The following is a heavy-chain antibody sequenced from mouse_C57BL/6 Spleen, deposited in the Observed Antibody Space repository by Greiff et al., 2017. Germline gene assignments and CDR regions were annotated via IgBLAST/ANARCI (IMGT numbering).Heavy chain of an antibody. V-gene: IGHV2-9-1*01. Sequence: VKLVESGPGLVAPSQSLSITCTVSGFSLTSYAISWVRLPPGKGLEWLGVIWTGGGTNYTSALKSRLSISKDNSKSQVFIKMNSLQTEDTARYYCASYGSPYAMDYWGQGTSVTVSS. J-gene: IGHJ4*01. D-gene: IGHD1-1*01. CDR3: ASYGSPYAMDY. CDR2: IWTGGGT. CDR1: GFSLTSYA.